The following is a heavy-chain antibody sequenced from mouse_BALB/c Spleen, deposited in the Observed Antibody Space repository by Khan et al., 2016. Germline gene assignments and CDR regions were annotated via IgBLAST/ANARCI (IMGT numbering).Heavy chain of an antibody. CDR1: GYTFTNYG. Sequence: QIQLVQSGPELKKPGETVKISCKASGYTFTNYGMNWVKQAPGKGLKWMGWINTYTGEPTYADDFKGRFAFSLQTSASTAYLQINNLKNEDTATYFCAIGVDCGGFASWGQGTLVTVSA. CDR2: INTYTGEP. CDR3: AIGVDCGGFAS. J-gene: IGHJ3*01. V-gene: IGHV9-3-1*01. D-gene: IGHD2-13*01.